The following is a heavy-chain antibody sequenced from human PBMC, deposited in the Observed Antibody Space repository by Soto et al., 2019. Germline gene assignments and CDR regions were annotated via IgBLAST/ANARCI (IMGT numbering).Heavy chain of an antibody. V-gene: IGHV4-30-2*01. CDR1: GGSISSGGYS. J-gene: IGHJ4*02. CDR3: ARYLGYSYGYDY. D-gene: IGHD5-18*01. CDR2: IYHSGST. Sequence: QLQLQESGSGLVKPSQTLSLTCAVSGGSISSGGYSWSWIRQPPGKGLEWIGYIYHSGSTYYNPSLKSRXXIXVXXSKNQFSLKLSSVTAADTAVYYCARYLGYSYGYDYWGQGTLVTVSS.